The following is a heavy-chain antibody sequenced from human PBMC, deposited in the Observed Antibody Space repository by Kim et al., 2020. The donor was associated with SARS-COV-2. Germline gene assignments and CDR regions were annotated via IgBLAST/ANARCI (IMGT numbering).Heavy chain of an antibody. CDR2: ISGSGGST. J-gene: IGHJ4*02. Sequence: GGSLRLSCAASGFTFSSYAMSWVRQAPGKGLEWVSAISGSGGSTYYADSVKGRFTISRDNSKNTLYLQMNSLRAEDTAVYYCAKELITPGLQLWLRGLMDYWGQGTLVTVSS. CDR1: GFTFSSYA. D-gene: IGHD5-18*01. V-gene: IGHV3-23*01. CDR3: AKELITPGLQLWLRGLMDY.